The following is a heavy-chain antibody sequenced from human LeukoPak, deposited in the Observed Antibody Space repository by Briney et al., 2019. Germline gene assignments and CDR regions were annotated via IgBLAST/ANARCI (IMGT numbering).Heavy chain of an antibody. Sequence: GASVKVSCKASGGNFSSYAISWVRQAPGQGLEWMGGVIPIFGTANYAQKFQGRVTITADESPSTAYMELSSLRSEDTAVYYCARGDYGDHRHFDYWGQGTLVTVSS. CDR3: ARGDYGDHRHFDY. CDR1: GGNFSSYA. CDR2: VIPIFGTA. D-gene: IGHD4-17*01. V-gene: IGHV1-69*13. J-gene: IGHJ4*02.